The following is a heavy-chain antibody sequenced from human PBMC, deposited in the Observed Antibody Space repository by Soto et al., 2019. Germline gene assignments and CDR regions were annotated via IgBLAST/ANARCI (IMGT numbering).Heavy chain of an antibody. CDR1: GGSISSGGYY. J-gene: IGHJ6*02. CDR2: IYYSGST. CDR3: ARDGSSSWPYGMDV. V-gene: IGHV4-31*03. D-gene: IGHD6-13*01. Sequence: SETLSLTCTVSGGSISSGGYYWSWIRQHPGKGLEWIGYIYYSGSTYYNQSLKSRVTISVDTSKNQFSLKLSSVTAADTAVYYCARDGSSSWPYGMDVWGQGTTVTVSS.